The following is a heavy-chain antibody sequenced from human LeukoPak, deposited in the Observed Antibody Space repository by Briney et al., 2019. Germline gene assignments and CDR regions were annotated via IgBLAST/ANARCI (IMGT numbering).Heavy chain of an antibody. V-gene: IGHV3-48*01. Sequence: GGSLRLSCAASGFTFSSYSMNWVRQAPGKGLEWISYISRRNNTIYYADSVKGRFTISRDNAKNSLYLQMSSLRAEDTAVYFCARDHRRGGTINYWGQGTLVTVSS. CDR3: ARDHRRGGTINY. D-gene: IGHD1-1*01. J-gene: IGHJ4*02. CDR2: ISRRNNTI. CDR1: GFTFSSYS.